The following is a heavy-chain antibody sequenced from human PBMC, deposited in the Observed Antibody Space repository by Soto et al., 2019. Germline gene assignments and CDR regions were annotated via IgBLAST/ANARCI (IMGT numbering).Heavy chain of an antibody. V-gene: IGHV4-34*01. CDR3: ARVSPSKDIVVVVAATDGYYYYMDV. Sequence: SETLSLTCAVYGGSFSGYYWSWIRQPPGKGLEWIGEINHSGSTNYNPSLKSRVTISVDTSKNQISLKLSSVTAADTAVYYCARVSPSKDIVVVVAATDGYYYYMDVWGKGTTVTVSS. CDR2: INHSGST. D-gene: IGHD2-15*01. CDR1: GGSFSGYY. J-gene: IGHJ6*03.